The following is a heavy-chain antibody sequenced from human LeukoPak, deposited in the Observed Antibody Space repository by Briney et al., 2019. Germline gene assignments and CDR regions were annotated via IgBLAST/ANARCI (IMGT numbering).Heavy chain of an antibody. CDR2: ISYDGSNK. V-gene: IGHV3-30*18. D-gene: IGHD3-3*01. CDR3: AKDHSTYDFWSGYSAGWFDP. CDR1: GFTFSSYG. Sequence: GRSLRLSCAASGFTFSSYGMHWVRQAPGKGLEWVAVISYDGSNKYYADSVKCRFTISRDNSKNTLYLQMNSLRAEDTAVYYCAKDHSTYDFWSGYSAGWFDPWGQGTLVTVSS. J-gene: IGHJ5*02.